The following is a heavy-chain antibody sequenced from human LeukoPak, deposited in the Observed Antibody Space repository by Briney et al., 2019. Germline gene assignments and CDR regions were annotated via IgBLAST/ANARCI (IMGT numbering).Heavy chain of an antibody. D-gene: IGHD3-3*01. CDR1: GYTFTGYY. CDR2: INPNSGGT. CDR3: ARTYYDFWSGPGAFDI. V-gene: IGHV1-2*02. Sequence: ASVKVSCKASGYTFTGYYMHWVRQAPGQGLEWMGWINPNSGGTNYAQKFQGRVTMTRDTSISTAYMELSRLRSDDTAVYYCARTYYDFWSGPGAFDIWGQGTMVTVSS. J-gene: IGHJ3*02.